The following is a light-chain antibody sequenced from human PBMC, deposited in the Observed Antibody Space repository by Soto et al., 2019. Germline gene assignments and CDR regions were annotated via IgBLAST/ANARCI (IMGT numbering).Light chain of an antibody. CDR3: QPYGSSPWT. CDR1: QSVSSSY. V-gene: IGKV3-20*01. J-gene: IGKJ1*01. CDR2: GAS. Sequence: EIVLTQSPGTLSLSPGERATLSCRASQSVSSSYLAWYQQKPGQAPRLLIYGASSRATGIPGRFSGSGSGTDFTLTISRLEPEDLAVYYCQPYGSSPWTFGQGTKVEFK.